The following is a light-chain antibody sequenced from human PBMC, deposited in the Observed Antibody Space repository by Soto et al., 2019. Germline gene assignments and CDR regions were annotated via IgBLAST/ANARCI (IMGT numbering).Light chain of an antibody. V-gene: IGKV1-5*03. CDR2: QAS. CDR1: QSINSW. Sequence: DFQMTQSPSTLSASVGDRVTITCRASQSINSWLAWYQQKPGKAPKLLIHQASTLENGVPSRFSGSGSGTEFTLTISNLQPDDFATYYCQQYNTYSGTLGQGTKVEIK. CDR3: QQYNTYSGT. J-gene: IGKJ1*01.